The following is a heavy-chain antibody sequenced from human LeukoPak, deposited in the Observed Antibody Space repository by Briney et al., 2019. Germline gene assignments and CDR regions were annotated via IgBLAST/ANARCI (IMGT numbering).Heavy chain of an antibody. V-gene: IGHV4-39*07. J-gene: IGHJ4*02. CDR2: IYYSGRT. CDR3: ARAKPSYGDYFDY. D-gene: IGHD4-17*01. CDR1: GGSISSSSYY. Sequence: PSETLSLTCTVSGGSISSSSYYWGGIRQPPGKGLEWIGSIYYSGRTYYNPSLKSRVTISVDTSKNQFSLKLSSVTAADTAVYYCARAKPSYGDYFDYWGQGTLVTVSS.